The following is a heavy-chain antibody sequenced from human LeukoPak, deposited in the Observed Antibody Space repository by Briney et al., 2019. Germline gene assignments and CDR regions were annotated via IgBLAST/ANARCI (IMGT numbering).Heavy chain of an antibody. Sequence: GGSLRLSCAASGFTFSSYSMNWVRQAPGKGLEWVSSISSSSSYIYYADSVKGRFTISRDNAKNSLYLQMNSLRAEDTAVYYCARVRTIIGTTPVDYWGQGTLVTVSS. D-gene: IGHD1-20*01. CDR2: ISSSSSYI. CDR3: ARVRTIIGTTPVDY. CDR1: GFTFSSYS. V-gene: IGHV3-21*01. J-gene: IGHJ4*02.